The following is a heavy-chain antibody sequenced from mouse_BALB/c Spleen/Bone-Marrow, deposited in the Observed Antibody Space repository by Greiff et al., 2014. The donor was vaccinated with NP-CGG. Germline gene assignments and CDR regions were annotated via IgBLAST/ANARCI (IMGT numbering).Heavy chain of an antibody. J-gene: IGHJ4*01. Sequence: EVQLQQSGAELVKPGASVKLSCTASGFNIKDTYMHWVKQRPEQGLEWIGRIDPANGNTKFAPKFQGKATITADTSSNTAYLHLSILTSEDTAVYYCARGIPYYPMDFWGQGTSVTVSS. CDR3: ARGIPYYPMDF. V-gene: IGHV14-3*02. CDR1: GFNIKDTY. CDR2: IDPANGNT. D-gene: IGHD5-1-1*01.